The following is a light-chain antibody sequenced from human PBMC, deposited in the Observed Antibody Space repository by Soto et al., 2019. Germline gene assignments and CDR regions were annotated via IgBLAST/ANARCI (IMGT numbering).Light chain of an antibody. CDR2: DGS. J-gene: IGKJ1*01. Sequence: DIQMTQSPSTLSASVGDRVTITCRASQTISSWLAWYQQKPGKAPKLLIYDGSTLESGVPSRFSGSGSGTEFTLTISSLQPDDFATYYCQQYNTCSTFGQGTKVDIK. CDR1: QTISSW. V-gene: IGKV1-5*01. CDR3: QQYNTCST.